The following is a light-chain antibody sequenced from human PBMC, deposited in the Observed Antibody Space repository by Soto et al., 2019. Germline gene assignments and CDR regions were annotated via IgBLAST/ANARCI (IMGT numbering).Light chain of an antibody. J-gene: IGKJ4*01. CDR3: QKYNSAPLT. V-gene: IGKV1-27*01. CDR2: DAS. Sequence: DIPMTQSPSSLSASLGDRVTITCRASQGIGVYLAWFQQKPGKVPSLLIYDASALQSGVPSRFSGGGSGTDFTLTITSLQPEDVATYYCQKYNSAPLTFGGGTKVEIK. CDR1: QGIGVY.